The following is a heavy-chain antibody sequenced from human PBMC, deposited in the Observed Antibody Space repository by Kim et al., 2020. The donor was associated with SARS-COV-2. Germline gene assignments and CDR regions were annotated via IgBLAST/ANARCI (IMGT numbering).Heavy chain of an antibody. CDR3: ARDRYSEIVVVSNWYFDL. V-gene: IGHV3-21*01. Sequence: GGSLRLSCAASGFTFSSYSMNWVRQAPGKGLEWVSSISSSSSYIYYADSVKGRFTISRDNAKNSLYLQMNSLRAEDTAVYYCARDRYSEIVVVSNWYFDLWGRGTLVTVSS. CDR2: ISSSSSYI. CDR1: GFTFSSYS. J-gene: IGHJ2*01. D-gene: IGHD2-21*01.